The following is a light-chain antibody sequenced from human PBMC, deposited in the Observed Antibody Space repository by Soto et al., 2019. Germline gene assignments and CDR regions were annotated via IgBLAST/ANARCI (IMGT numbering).Light chain of an antibody. J-gene: IGKJ1*01. V-gene: IGKV3-20*01. CDR2: GAS. CDR3: QQYGRSPPT. CDR1: QSVSTNY. Sequence: EIVLTQSPGTLSLSPGERATLPCRASQSVSTNYLAWYQRKPGQAPRLLIYGASSRATDIPNRFSGSGSRTDFTLTITRLKAEDFAVYYCQQYGRSPPTFGQGTKVEIK.